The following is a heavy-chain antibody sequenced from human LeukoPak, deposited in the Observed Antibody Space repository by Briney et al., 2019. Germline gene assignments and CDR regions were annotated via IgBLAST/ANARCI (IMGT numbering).Heavy chain of an antibody. CDR2: ISSSSSYI. V-gene: IGHV3-21*01. J-gene: IGHJ4*02. CDR1: GFTFSSYS. Sequence: GGSLRLSCAASGFTFSSYSMDWVRQAPGKGLEWVSSISSSSSYIYYADSVKGRFTISRDNAKNSLYLQMNSLRAEDTAVYYCAREFYGDYSFDYWGQGTLVTVSS. CDR3: AREFYGDYSFDY. D-gene: IGHD4-17*01.